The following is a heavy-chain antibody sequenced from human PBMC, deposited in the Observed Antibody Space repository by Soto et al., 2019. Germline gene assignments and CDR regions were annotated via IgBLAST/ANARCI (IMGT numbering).Heavy chain of an antibody. J-gene: IGHJ4*02. CDR1: GYTFTSYG. V-gene: IGHV1-18*01. CDR2: ISAYNGNT. D-gene: IGHD3-22*01. Sequence: GASVKVSCKASGYTFTSYGISWVRQAPGQGLEWMGWISAYNGNTNYAQKLQGRVTMTTDTSTSTAYMELRSLRSDDTAVYYCARGTYYYDSSGQGNLDYWGQGTLVTVSS. CDR3: ARGTYYYDSSGQGNLDY.